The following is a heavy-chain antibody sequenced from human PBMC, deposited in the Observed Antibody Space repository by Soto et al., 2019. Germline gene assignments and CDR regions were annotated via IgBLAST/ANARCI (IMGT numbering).Heavy chain of an antibody. CDR2: ISYDGSNK. V-gene: IGHV3-30-3*01. CDR3: TRLGYGMDV. J-gene: IGHJ6*02. CDR1: GFTFSSYA. Sequence: QVQLVESGGGVVQPGRSLRLSCAASGFTFSSYAMHWVRQAPGKGLEWVAFISYDGSNKYYADSVKGRFTISRDNYKNTLYLQMKSLRGEDTAVYYCTRLGYGMDVWGQGTTVTVS.